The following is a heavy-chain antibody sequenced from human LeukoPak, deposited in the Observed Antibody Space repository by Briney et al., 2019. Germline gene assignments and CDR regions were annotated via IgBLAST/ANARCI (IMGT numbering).Heavy chain of an antibody. Sequence: GGSLRLSCAASGFTFSSYAMSWVRQAPGKGLEWVSLISATATYYADSVKGRFTISRDISRNTLYLQMNSLRADDTAVYYCAKGQGSGCYPPDYWGQGTLVTVSS. D-gene: IGHD3-16*02. J-gene: IGHJ4*02. CDR1: GFTFSSYA. CDR3: AKGQGSGCYPPDY. CDR2: ISATAT. V-gene: IGHV3-23*01.